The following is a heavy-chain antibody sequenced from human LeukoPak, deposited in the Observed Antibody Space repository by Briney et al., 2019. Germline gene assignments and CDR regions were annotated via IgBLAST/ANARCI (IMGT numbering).Heavy chain of an antibody. D-gene: IGHD6-6*01. Sequence: SETLSLTCTVSGGSISSYYWGWIRQPPGKGLELIGSIYHSGSTYYNPSLKSRVTISVDTSKNQFSLKLSSVTATDAAIYYCERERSSSSDYWGQGTLVTVSS. CDR2: IYHSGST. CDR1: GGSISSYY. J-gene: IGHJ4*02. V-gene: IGHV4-38-2*02. CDR3: ERERSSSSDY.